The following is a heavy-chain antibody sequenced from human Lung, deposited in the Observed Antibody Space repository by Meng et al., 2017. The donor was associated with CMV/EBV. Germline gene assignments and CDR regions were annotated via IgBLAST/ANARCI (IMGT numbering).Heavy chain of an antibody. J-gene: IGHJ4*02. Sequence: QAHLQHARPGLVQPSQTVALACAIAAASVYSNSAAWNWIRQSPSRSLEWLGRTVYRSKASNAYAVSVKSRITINPDTSKNQFFLQLNSVTPEDTAVYYCARGYGPIPSEYNFDYWGQRTLVTVSS. CDR1: AASVYSNSAA. CDR2: TVYRSKASN. CDR3: ARGYGPIPSEYNFDY. V-gene: IGHV6-1*01. D-gene: IGHD1-1*01.